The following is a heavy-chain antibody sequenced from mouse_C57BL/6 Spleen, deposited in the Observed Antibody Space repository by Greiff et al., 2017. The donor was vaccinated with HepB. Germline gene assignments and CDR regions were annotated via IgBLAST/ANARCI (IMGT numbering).Heavy chain of an antibody. Sequence: VQLQESGAELVRPGASVTLSCKASGYTFTDYEMHWVKQTPVHGLEWIGAIDPETGGTAYNQKFKGKAILTADKSSSTAYMELRSLTSEDSAVYYCTRPTVVINYAMDYWGQGTSVTVSS. J-gene: IGHJ4*01. CDR2: IDPETGGT. CDR3: TRPTVVINYAMDY. V-gene: IGHV1-15*01. D-gene: IGHD1-1*01. CDR1: GYTFTDYE.